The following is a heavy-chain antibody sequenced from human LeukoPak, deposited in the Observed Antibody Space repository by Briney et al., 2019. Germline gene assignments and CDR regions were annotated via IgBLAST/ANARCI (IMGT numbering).Heavy chain of an antibody. CDR2: IYHSENT. D-gene: IGHD3-9*01. CDR3: ARADTYYDILTGYSGVGAFDI. J-gene: IGHJ3*02. V-gene: IGHV4-4*02. CDR1: GGSISSSNW. Sequence: TSETLSLTCAVSGGSISSSNWWSWVRQPPGKGLEWIGEIYHSENTNYNPSLKSRVTISVDKSKNQFSLKLSSVTAADTAVYYCARADTYYDILTGYSGVGAFDIWGQGTMVTVSS.